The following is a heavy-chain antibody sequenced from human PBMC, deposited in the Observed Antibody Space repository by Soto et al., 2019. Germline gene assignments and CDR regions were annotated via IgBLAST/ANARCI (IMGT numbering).Heavy chain of an antibody. CDR2: IDPSDSYT. J-gene: IGHJ6*02. D-gene: IGHD2-15*01. Sequence: PGEYLKISCKGSGYSFTSYWISWVRQMPGKGLEWMGRIDPSDSYTNYSPSFQGHVTISADKSISTAYLQWSSLKASDTAMYYCARHASMVVVGAAKHGMGYGIDGWGQGTTVTVSS. CDR3: ARHASMVVVGAAKHGMGYGIDG. V-gene: IGHV5-10-1*01. CDR1: GYSFTSYW.